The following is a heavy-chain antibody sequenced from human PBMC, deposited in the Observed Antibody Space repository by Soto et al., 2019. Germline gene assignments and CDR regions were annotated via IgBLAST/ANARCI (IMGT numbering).Heavy chain of an antibody. CDR1: EYTLRAHY. D-gene: IGHD5-12*01. J-gene: IGHJ4*02. CDR2: INPNSGGT. Sequence: ASVQVSCQPSEYTLRAHYIHWVRKAPGAGLEWMGWINPNSGGTNYAQKFQGRVTLTRDTSISTAYMELSRLRSDDTAVYYCARWASGYSVYDPGYWGQGTLVTVSS. CDR3: ARWASGYSVYDPGY. V-gene: IGHV1-2*02.